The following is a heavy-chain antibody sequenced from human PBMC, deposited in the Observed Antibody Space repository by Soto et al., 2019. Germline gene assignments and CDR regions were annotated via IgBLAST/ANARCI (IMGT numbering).Heavy chain of an antibody. CDR3: AADSPVVPRNRYYYYYGMDV. J-gene: IGHJ6*02. V-gene: IGHV1-58*01. CDR2: IVVGSGNT. CDR1: GFTFTSSA. D-gene: IGHD2-15*01. Sequence: SVKVSCKASGFTFTSSAVQWVRQARGQRLEWIGWIVVGSGNTNYAQKFQERVTITRDMSTSTAYMELSSLRSEDTAVYYCAADSPVVPRNRYYYYYGMDVWGQGTTVTVSS.